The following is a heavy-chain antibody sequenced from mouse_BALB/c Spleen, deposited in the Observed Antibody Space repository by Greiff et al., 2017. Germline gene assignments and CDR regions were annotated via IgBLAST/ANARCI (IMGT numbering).Heavy chain of an antibody. Sequence: QVQLQQSGAELVRPGASVTLSCKASGYTFTDYEMHWVKQTPVHGLEWIGAIDPETGGTAYNQKFKGKATLTADKSSSTAYMELRSLTSEDSAVYYCTRWGDYRYDEDAMDYWGQGTSVTVSS. CDR3: TRWGDYRYDEDAMDY. J-gene: IGHJ4*01. CDR2: IDPETGGT. V-gene: IGHV1-15*01. CDR1: GYTFTDYE. D-gene: IGHD2-14*01.